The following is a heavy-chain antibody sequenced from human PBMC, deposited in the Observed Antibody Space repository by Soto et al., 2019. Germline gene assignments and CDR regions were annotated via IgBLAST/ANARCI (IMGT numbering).Heavy chain of an antibody. Sequence: EVQLVESGGGLVQPGGSLRLSCAASGFTFSNYYMHWDRQAPGKGLVWVSRLNSDGSSTAYADSVKGRFTISRDNAKNTLYLQMNSLRAEDTAVYYCASRHCSAVSCYFAFWGQGTLVTVSS. CDR3: ASRHCSAVSCYFAF. CDR1: GFTFSNYY. J-gene: IGHJ4*02. V-gene: IGHV3-74*01. CDR2: LNSDGSST. D-gene: IGHD2-15*01.